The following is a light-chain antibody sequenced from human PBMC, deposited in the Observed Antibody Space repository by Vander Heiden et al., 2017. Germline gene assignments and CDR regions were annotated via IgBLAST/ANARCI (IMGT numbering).Light chain of an antibody. Sequence: EIVMTRSPATRSVSPGERVTLSCRASQSVSINLAWYQQKPCLAPRLLIYVASTSATGIPARFSGSGSGTEFTLTISSLQSDDSAVYYCQQENNWPRTFGQRTKVEIK. CDR1: QSVSIN. V-gene: IGKV3-15*01. CDR3: QQENNWPRT. CDR2: VAS. J-gene: IGKJ1*01.